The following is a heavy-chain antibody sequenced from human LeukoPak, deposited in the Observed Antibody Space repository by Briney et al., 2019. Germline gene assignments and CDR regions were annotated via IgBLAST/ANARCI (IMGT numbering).Heavy chain of an antibody. D-gene: IGHD6-6*01. CDR2: IYYGGST. CDR3: ARSTSSIAARLDY. V-gene: IGHV4-39*01. Sequence: SETLSLTCTVSGGSISSSSYYWGWIRQPPGKGLEWIGSIYYGGSTYYNPSLKSRVTISVDTSKNQFFLKLSSVTAADTAVYYCARSTSSIAARLDYWGQGTLVTVSS. J-gene: IGHJ4*02. CDR1: GGSISSSSYY.